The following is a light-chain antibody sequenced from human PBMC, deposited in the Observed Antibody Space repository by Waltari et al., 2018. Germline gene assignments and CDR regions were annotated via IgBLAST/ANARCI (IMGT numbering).Light chain of an antibody. CDR1: QEINNY. J-gene: IGKJ2*01. V-gene: IGKV1-33*01. CDR3: QQYDNPPYT. Sequence: DIQMTPSPSSLSASVGDRVTITCQASQEINNYLNWDQQKPGKAHKLLIYDASNLETGGPSRFSGSGSGTDFTFTISSLQPEDIATYYCQQYDNPPYTFGQGTKLEIK. CDR2: DAS.